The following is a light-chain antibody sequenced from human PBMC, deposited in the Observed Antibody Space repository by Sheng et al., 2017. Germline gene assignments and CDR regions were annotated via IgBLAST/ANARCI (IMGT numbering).Light chain of an antibody. CDR2: AAS. V-gene: IGKV1-9*01. CDR1: QGISSY. J-gene: IGKJ1*01. CDR3: QQLNSYRWT. Sequence: DIQLTQSPSFLSASVGDRVTITCRASQGISSYLAWYQQKPGKAPKLLISAASTLQSGVPSRFSGSGSGTEFTLTISSLQPEDFATYYCQQLNSYRWTFGQGTKVEIK.